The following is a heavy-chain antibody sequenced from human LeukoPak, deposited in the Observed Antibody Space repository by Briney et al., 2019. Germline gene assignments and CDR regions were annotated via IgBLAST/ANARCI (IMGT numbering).Heavy chain of an antibody. D-gene: IGHD4-17*01. CDR1: EFTFSSYS. CDR2: ITNSGNSK. J-gene: IGHJ3*02. CDR3: ARANYGEYAFDI. Sequence: GGSLRLSCAASEFTFSSYSMNWVRQAPGKGLEWVSYITNSGNSKSYADSVKGRFTISRDNTKNSLYLQMNGLRAEDTAVYYCARANYGEYAFDIWGQGTMVTVSS. V-gene: IGHV3-48*01.